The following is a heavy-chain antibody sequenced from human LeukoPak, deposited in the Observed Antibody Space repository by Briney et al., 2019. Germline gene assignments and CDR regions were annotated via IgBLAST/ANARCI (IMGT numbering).Heavy chain of an antibody. J-gene: IGHJ4*02. D-gene: IGHD2-21*02. V-gene: IGHV3-30*18. Sequence: GGSLRLSCAASGFTFSSYGMHWVRQAPGKGLEWVAVISYDGSNKYYADSVKGRFTISRDNSKNTPYLQMNSLRAEDTAVYYCAKDAKIVVVTAIPNYWGQGTLVTVSS. CDR3: AKDAKIVVVTAIPNY. CDR2: ISYDGSNK. CDR1: GFTFSSYG.